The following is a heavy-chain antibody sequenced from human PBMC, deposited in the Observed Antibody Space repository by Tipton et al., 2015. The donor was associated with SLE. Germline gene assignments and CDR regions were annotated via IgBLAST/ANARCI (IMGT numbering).Heavy chain of an antibody. J-gene: IGHJ3*02. CDR2: INHSGST. CDR3: ARVTTVTVLDI. Sequence: TLSLTCAVYGGSFSGYYWSWIRQPPGKGLEWIGEINHSGSTYYNPSLKSRVTISVDTSKNQFSLKLSSVTAADTAVYYCARVTTVTVLDIWGQGTMVTVSS. CDR1: GGSFSGYY. D-gene: IGHD4-11*01. V-gene: IGHV4-34*01.